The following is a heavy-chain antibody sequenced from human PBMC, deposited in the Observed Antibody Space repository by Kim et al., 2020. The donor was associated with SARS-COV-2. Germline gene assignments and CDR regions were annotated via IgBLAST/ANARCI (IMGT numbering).Heavy chain of an antibody. Sequence: SVKVSCKASGGTFSSYAISWVRQAPGQGLEWMGGIIPIFGTANYAQKFQGRVTITADESTSTAYMELSSLRSEDTAVYYCARDRYSSSWSGDYWGQGTLVTVSS. CDR3: ARDRYSSSWSGDY. CDR2: IIPIFGTA. J-gene: IGHJ4*02. V-gene: IGHV1-69*13. D-gene: IGHD6-13*01. CDR1: GGTFSSYA.